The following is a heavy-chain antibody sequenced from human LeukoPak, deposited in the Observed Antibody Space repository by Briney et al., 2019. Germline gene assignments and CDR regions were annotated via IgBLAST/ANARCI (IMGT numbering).Heavy chain of an antibody. J-gene: IGHJ4*02. V-gene: IGHV3-48*01. CDR1: GFTFSSYN. Sequence: GGSLRLSCAASGFTFSSYNMNWVRQAPGKGLEWVSYISSSSSTIYYADSVKGRFTISRDNAKNSLYLQMNSLRAEDTAVYYCARGQQLVPGRLDYFDYWGQGTLVTVSS. CDR2: ISSSSSTI. CDR3: ARGQQLVPGRLDYFDY. D-gene: IGHD6-13*01.